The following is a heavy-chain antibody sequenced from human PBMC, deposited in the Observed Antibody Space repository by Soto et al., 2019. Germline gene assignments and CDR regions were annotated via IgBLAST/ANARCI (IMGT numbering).Heavy chain of an antibody. V-gene: IGHV4-30-2*01. Sequence: QLQLQESGSGLVKPSQTLSLTCAVSGGSISSGGYSWSWIRQPPGKGLEWIGYIYHSGSTYYNLSPKDRVTISVDRSKNQFSLKLSSVTAADTAVYYCARALGTTVTPHGMDFWGQGTTVTVSS. D-gene: IGHD4-17*01. CDR1: GGSISSGGYS. J-gene: IGHJ6*02. CDR3: ARALGTTVTPHGMDF. CDR2: IYHSGST.